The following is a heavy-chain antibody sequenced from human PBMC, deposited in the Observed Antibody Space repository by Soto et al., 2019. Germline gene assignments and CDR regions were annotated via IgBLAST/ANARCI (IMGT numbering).Heavy chain of an antibody. Sequence: PSETLSLTCTVSGGSISSGDYHWSWIRQPPGKGLEWIGYIYYSGSTYYNPSLKSRVTISVDTSKNQFSLKLGSVTAADTAVYYCASYRYCSSTSCYGYWFDPWGQGTLVTVSS. CDR2: IYYSGST. V-gene: IGHV4-30-4*01. J-gene: IGHJ5*02. D-gene: IGHD2-2*01. CDR1: GGSISSGDYH. CDR3: ASYRYCSSTSCYGYWFDP.